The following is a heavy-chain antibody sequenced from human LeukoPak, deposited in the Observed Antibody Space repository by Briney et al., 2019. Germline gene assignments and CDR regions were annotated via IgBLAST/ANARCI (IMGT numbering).Heavy chain of an antibody. J-gene: IGHJ5*02. CDR3: AGNPPLDP. Sequence: GGSLRLSCEVSGFSISNIYMSWLRQAPGKGLECVSVTYSSGGTYYADSVKGRFTISRDNARNTAYLQMNTLTGQDTAAYYRAGNPPLDPWGQGTLVTVSS. CDR2: TYSSGGT. CDR1: GFSISNIY. V-gene: IGHV3-66*01.